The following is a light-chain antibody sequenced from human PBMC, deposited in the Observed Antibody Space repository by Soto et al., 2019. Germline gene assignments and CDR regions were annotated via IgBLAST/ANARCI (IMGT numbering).Light chain of an antibody. V-gene: IGKV3D-20*01. CDR3: QQYGSSPYS. CDR2: DAS. J-gene: IGKJ3*01. Sequence: EIVLTQSPATLSLSPGERATLSCGASQSVSSNFLLWYQQKPGLAPRLLIYDASSRATGIPDRFSDSGSGTEFTLTISRLEPEDFAIYYCQQYGSSPYSFGPGTKVDIK. CDR1: QSVSSNF.